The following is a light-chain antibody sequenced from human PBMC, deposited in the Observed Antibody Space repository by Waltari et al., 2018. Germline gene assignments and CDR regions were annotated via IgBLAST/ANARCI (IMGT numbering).Light chain of an antibody. V-gene: IGLV1-40*01. CDR2: GNT. CDR1: SSNFGAGYD. Sequence: QSVLTQPPSMSGAPGQKVTIPCTGGSSNFGAGYDVHWYQQFPGTAPKLLIFGNTNRPSGVPGRFSGSKSGTSASLAIAGLQSEDEAVYYCQSFDSSLSASVFGGGTKLTVL. CDR3: QSFDSSLSASV. J-gene: IGLJ3*02.